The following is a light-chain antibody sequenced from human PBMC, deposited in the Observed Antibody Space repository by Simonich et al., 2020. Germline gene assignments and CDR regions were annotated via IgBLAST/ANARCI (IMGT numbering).Light chain of an antibody. Sequence: QLVLTQSPSASASLGASVKLTCTLSSGHSSYDIAWHQQQPEKGPRYLMKLNSDGSHSKGDWIPDRFSGSSSGAERYLTISSLQSEDEADYYCQTWGTGIVFGGGTKLTVL. CDR1: SGHSSYD. CDR3: QTWGTGIV. J-gene: IGLJ3*02. V-gene: IGLV4-69*01. CDR2: LNSDGSH.